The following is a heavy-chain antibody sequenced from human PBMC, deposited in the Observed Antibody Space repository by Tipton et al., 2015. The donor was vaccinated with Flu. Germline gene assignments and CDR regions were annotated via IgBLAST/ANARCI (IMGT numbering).Heavy chain of an antibody. J-gene: IGHJ5*02. CDR3: ARRDYSNYVSDPKSWFDP. CDR1: GGSVGSPYC. V-gene: IGHV4-38-2*02. CDR2: IFHSGDT. Sequence: TLSLTCTISGGSVGSPYCWGWVRLPPGKGLEWIGNIFHSGDTYRNPSLKTRVTISIDTSRNQFSLKVFSVTAADTAVYYCARRDYSNYVSDPKSWFDPWGQGILVTVSS. D-gene: IGHD4-11*01.